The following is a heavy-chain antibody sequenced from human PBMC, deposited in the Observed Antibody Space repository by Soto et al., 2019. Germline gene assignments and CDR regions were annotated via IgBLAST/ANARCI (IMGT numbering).Heavy chain of an antibody. CDR1: GFTFSSYG. V-gene: IGHV3-33*01. D-gene: IGHD1-1*01. Sequence: GGSLRLSCAASGFTFSSYGMHWVRQAPGKGLEWVAVIWYDGSNKYYADSVKGRFTISRDNSKNTLYLQMNSLRAEDTAVYYCARAYNWNTGWFDPWGQGTLVTVSS. CDR2: IWYDGSNK. J-gene: IGHJ5*02. CDR3: ARAYNWNTGWFDP.